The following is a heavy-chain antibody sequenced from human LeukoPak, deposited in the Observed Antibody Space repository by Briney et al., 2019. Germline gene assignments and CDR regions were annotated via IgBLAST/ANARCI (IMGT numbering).Heavy chain of an antibody. J-gene: IGHJ5*02. Sequence: SETLSLTCAVHGGSFSGYYWSWIRQPPGKGLEWIGEINHSGSTNYNPSLKSRVTISVDTSKNQFSLKLSSVTAADTAVYYCARGAIFGVVYNWFDPWGQGTLVTVSS. V-gene: IGHV4-34*01. CDR1: GGSFSGYY. CDR2: INHSGST. D-gene: IGHD3-3*01. CDR3: ARGAIFGVVYNWFDP.